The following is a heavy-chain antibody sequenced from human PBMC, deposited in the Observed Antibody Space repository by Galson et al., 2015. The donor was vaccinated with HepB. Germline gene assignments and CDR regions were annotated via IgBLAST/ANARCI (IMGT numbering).Heavy chain of an antibody. CDR2: TWYDGNNK. Sequence: SLRLSCAASGFMFSNFGMHWVRQSPGKGLEWVALTWYDGNNKFSADSVKGRFTISRDNSKNTLFLQMNSLRAEDTGIYYCARDPGHSYGFYYYALDVWGQGTTVTVSS. CDR3: ARDPGHSYGFYYYALDV. D-gene: IGHD5-18*01. CDR1: GFMFSNFG. V-gene: IGHV3-33*01. J-gene: IGHJ6*02.